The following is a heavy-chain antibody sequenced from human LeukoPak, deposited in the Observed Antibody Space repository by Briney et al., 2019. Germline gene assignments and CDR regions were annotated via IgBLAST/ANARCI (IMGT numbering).Heavy chain of an antibody. V-gene: IGHV3-30-3*01. CDR1: GFTFSSYA. J-gene: IGHJ4*02. CDR2: ISYDGSNK. CDR3: ARDPDDDFWSGYPDY. D-gene: IGHD3-3*01. Sequence: GGSLRLSCAASGFTFSSYAMHWVRQAPGKGLEWVAVISYDGSNKYYADSVKGRFTISRDNSKNTLYLQMNSLRAEDTAVYYCARDPDDDFWSGYPDYWGQGTPVTVSS.